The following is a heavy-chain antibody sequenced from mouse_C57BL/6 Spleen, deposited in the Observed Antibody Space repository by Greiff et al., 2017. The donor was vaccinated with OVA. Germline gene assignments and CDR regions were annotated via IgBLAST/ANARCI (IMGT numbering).Heavy chain of an antibody. D-gene: IGHD2-4*01. J-gene: IGHJ4*01. V-gene: IGHV1-18*01. Sequence: EVKLLESGPELVKPGASVKIPCKASGYTFTDYNMDWVKQSHGKSLEWIGDINPNNGGTIYNQKFKGKATLTVDKSSSTAYMELRSLTSEDTAVYYCARSDDYDGGNYAMDYWGQGTSVTVSS. CDR2: INPNNGGT. CDR3: ARSDDYDGGNYAMDY. CDR1: GYTFTDYN.